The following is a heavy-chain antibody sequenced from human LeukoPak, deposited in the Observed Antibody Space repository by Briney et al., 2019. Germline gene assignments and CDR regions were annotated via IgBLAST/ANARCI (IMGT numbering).Heavy chain of an antibody. CDR1: GFTFSSYE. Sequence: GGSLRLSCAASGFTFSSYEMNWVRQAPGKGLEWVSYISSSGSTIYYADSVKGRFTISRDNAKNSLYLQMNSLRAEDTAVYYCATDPGMATTGGYDYWGQGTLVTVSS. CDR3: ATDPGMATTGGYDY. V-gene: IGHV3-48*03. CDR2: ISSSGSTI. J-gene: IGHJ4*02. D-gene: IGHD5-24*01.